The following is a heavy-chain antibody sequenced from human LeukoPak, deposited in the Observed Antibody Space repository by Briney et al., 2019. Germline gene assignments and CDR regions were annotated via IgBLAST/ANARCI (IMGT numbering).Heavy chain of an antibody. J-gene: IGHJ6*03. CDR2: IYYSGST. Sequence: PSETPSLTCTVSGGSISSGDYYWSWIRQPPGKGLEWIGYIYYSGSTYYNPSLKSRVTISVDTSKNQFSLKLSSVTAADTAVYYCARAPYCSSTSCYIGHYYYYMDVWGKGTTVTVSS. V-gene: IGHV4-30-4*08. CDR1: GGSISSGDYY. D-gene: IGHD2-2*02. CDR3: ARAPYCSSTSCYIGHYYYYMDV.